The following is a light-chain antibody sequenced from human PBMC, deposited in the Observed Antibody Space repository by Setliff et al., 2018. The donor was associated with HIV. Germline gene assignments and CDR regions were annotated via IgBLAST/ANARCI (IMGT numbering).Light chain of an antibody. V-gene: IGLV2-8*01. CDR3: SSYECSNLVYV. CDR1: SSDVGGYDY. J-gene: IGLJ1*01. Sequence: QSALTQPPSASGSPGQSVTIPCTGTSSDVGGYDYVSWYQQHPGKAPKLIIYQFSQRPSGVPDRFSVSNPGNTASLTVSALQAEDEADYYCSSYECSNLVYVFGTGTKVTVL. CDR2: QFS.